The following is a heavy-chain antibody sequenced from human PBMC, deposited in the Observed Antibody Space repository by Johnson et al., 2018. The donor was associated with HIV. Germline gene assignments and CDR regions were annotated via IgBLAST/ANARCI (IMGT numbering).Heavy chain of an antibody. J-gene: IGHJ3*02. Sequence: QVLLVESGGGVVQPGRSLRLSCAASGFTFSSYAMHWVRQAPGKGLDWVAVISDDGSNEYYADSVKGRFAISRDNSKNTLYLQMNSLRAEDTAVYYCARVHSGGAFDIWGQGTMVTVSS. CDR1: GFTFSSYA. CDR2: ISDDGSNE. CDR3: ARVHSGGAFDI. V-gene: IGHV3-30*09.